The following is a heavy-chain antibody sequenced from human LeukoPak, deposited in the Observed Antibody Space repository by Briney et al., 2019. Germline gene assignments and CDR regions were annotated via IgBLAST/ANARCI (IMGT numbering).Heavy chain of an antibody. Sequence: ASVKVSCKASGYTFTSYGIIWVRQAPGQGLEWMGWISAYNGNTNYAQKFRGRVTITTDESTSTAYMELSSLRSEDTAVYYCARSVLMVYAPPNDYYYMDVWGKGTTVTVSS. V-gene: IGHV1-18*01. CDR2: ISAYNGNT. CDR3: ARSVLMVYAPPNDYYYMDV. CDR1: GYTFTSYG. J-gene: IGHJ6*03. D-gene: IGHD2-8*01.